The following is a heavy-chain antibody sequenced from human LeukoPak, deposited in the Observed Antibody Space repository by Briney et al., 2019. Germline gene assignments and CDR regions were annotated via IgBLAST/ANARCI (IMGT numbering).Heavy chain of an antibody. CDR2: INPNSGGT. CDR1: GYTFTGYY. D-gene: IGHD3-16*01. J-gene: IGHJ3*02. CDR3: ARGDTGGEAFDI. V-gene: IGHV1-2*02. Sequence: ASVKFSCKASGYTFTGYYMHWVRQAPGQGLEWMGWINPNSGGTNYAQKFQGRVTMTRDTSISTAYMELSRLRSDDTAVYYCARGDTGGEAFDIWGQGTMVTVSS.